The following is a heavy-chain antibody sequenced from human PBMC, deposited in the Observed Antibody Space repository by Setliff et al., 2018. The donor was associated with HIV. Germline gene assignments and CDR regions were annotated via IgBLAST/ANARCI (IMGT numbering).Heavy chain of an antibody. CDR2: IYHSGST. CDR1: GYSISSRYY. Sequence: SETLSLTCTVSGYSISSRYYWGWIRQSPGKGLEWIGSIYHSGSTQYNPSLKSRVTISIDTSNNQISLRLSSVTAADTAMYYCVRDDYGYNGKGFDYWGPGTLVTVS. V-gene: IGHV4-38-2*02. CDR3: VRDDYGYNGKGFDY. J-gene: IGHJ4*02. D-gene: IGHD4-17*01.